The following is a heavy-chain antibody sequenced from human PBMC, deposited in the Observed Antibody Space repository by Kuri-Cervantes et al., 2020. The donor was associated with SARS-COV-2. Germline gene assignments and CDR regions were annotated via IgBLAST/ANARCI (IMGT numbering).Heavy chain of an antibody. CDR1: GGSISSSSYY. V-gene: IGHV4-39*01. J-gene: IGHJ6*03. CDR3: ARGDSLLDWGSDYYYYMDV. D-gene: IGHD7-27*01. CDR2: TYYSGST. Sequence: GSLRLSCTVSGGSISSSSYYWGWIRQPPGKGLEWIGSTYYSGSTYYNPSLKSRVTISVDTSKNQFSLKLSSVTAADTAVYYCARGDSLLDWGSDYYYYMDVWGKGTTVTVSS.